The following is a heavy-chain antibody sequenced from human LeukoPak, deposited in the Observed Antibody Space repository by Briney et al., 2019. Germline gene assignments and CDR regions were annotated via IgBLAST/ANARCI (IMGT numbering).Heavy chain of an antibody. CDR3: ARHLGGRRLPDNWFDP. CDR2: IYPGDSDT. J-gene: IGHJ5*02. CDR1: GYSFTSYW. V-gene: IGHV5-51*01. Sequence: TGESLRISCKGSGYSFTSYWIGWVRQMPEKGLEWLGIIYPGDSDTRYSPSFQGQVTISADKSTSTAYLQWSSLKASDTAMYYCARHLGGRRLPDNWFDPWGQGTLVTVSS. D-gene: IGHD3-16*01.